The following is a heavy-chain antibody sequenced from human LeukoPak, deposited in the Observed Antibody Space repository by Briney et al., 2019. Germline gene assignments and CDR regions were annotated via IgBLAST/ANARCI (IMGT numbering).Heavy chain of an antibody. CDR1: GFTFSNYG. CDR3: TRGGVDY. V-gene: IGHV3-23*01. Sequence: GGSLRLSCAASGFTFSNYGLSWVRQAPGKGLEWVSGITGSGGSTTYADSVKGRFTISRDNAKNTLYLQMNSLRAEDTAVYFCTRGGVDYWGQGTLVTVSS. J-gene: IGHJ4*02. CDR2: ITGSGGST.